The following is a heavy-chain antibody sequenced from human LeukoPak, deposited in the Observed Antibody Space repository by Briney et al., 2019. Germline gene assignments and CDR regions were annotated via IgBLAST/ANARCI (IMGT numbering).Heavy chain of an antibody. Sequence: GSLRLFCGTPGFTFSSHDIDWGRQTTEKGLEWGSGIGTVGDTYYAVSVKGRFTISRENANNSLYLQMNSLRDGDTGVYYCARGGNGDYTYYFDSWGQGSLVTVS. D-gene: IGHD4-17*01. CDR3: ARGGNGDYTYYFDS. CDR1: GFTFSSHD. V-gene: IGHV3-13*01. J-gene: IGHJ4*02. CDR2: IGTVGDT.